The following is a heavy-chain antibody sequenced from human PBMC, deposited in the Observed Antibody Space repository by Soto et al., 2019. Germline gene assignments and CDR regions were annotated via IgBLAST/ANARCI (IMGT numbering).Heavy chain of an antibody. J-gene: IGHJ3*02. CDR2: IYYSGST. CDR1: GGSISSGGYY. V-gene: IGHV4-31*03. CDR3: ARDQAGYWNDAFDI. Sequence: QVQLQESGPGLVKPSQTLSLTCTVSGGSISSGGYYWSWIRQHPGKGLEWIGYIYYSGSTYYNPSLKSRVTISVDPSKNQFSLKLSSVTAADTAVYYCARDQAGYWNDAFDIWGQGTMVTVSS. D-gene: IGHD2-15*01.